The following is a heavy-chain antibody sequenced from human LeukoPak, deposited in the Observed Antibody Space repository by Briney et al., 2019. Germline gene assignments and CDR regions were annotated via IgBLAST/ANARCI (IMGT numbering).Heavy chain of an antibody. V-gene: IGHV3-9*01. CDR1: GFTFDDYA. CDR3: AKDRYSSGWYGWFDP. J-gene: IGHJ5*02. Sequence: GRSLRLSCAASGFTFDDYAMHWVRHAPGKCLEWVSGISWNSGSIGYADSVKGRFTISRDNAKNSLYLQMNSLRAEDTALYYCAKDRYSSGWYGWFDPWGQGTLVTVSS. D-gene: IGHD6-19*01. CDR2: ISWNSGSI.